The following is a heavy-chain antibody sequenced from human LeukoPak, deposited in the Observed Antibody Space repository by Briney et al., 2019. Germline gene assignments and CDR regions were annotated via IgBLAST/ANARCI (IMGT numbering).Heavy chain of an antibody. D-gene: IGHD6-6*01. J-gene: IGHJ4*02. V-gene: IGHV6-1*01. CDR1: GDSIFTNNVA. CDR2: TCYRSKWSF. CDR3: ARGKYTSFDN. Sequence: SRTLSLTCAISGDSIFTNNVAWNWIRQSPSRGLEWLGRTCYRSKWSFDYAVSVKSRITINADTSKNQFSLQLSSVTPEDTAVHYCARGKYTSFDNWGQGTLVTVSS.